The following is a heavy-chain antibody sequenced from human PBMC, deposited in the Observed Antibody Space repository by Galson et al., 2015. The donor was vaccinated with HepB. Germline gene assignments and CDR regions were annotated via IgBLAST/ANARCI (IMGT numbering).Heavy chain of an antibody. CDR3: ARDQGRFFS. CDR2: IYNGGNT. CDR1: VNSNH. V-gene: IGHV3-66*01. D-gene: IGHD3-3*01. Sequence: SLRLSCAAVNSNHISWVRQAPGKGLEWVSVIYNGGNTHCGDSVKGRFTISRDNSENTPYLQMNSLRAEDTAVYYCARDQGRFFSWGQGTLVTVSS. J-gene: IGHJ5*02.